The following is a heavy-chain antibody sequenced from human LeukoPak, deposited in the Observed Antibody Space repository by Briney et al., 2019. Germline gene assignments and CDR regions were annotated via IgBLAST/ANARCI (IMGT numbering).Heavy chain of an antibody. J-gene: IGHJ4*02. CDR1: GGSIGSSSYY. CDR3: ASHRVIRPFDY. Sequence: SETLSLTCTVSGGSIGSSSYYWGWIRQPPGKGLGWIGSIYYSGSTYYNPSLKSRVTISVDTSKNQFSLKLSSVTAADTAVYYCASHRVIRPFDYWGQGTLVTVSS. V-gene: IGHV4-39*01. CDR2: IYYSGST. D-gene: IGHD2-21*01.